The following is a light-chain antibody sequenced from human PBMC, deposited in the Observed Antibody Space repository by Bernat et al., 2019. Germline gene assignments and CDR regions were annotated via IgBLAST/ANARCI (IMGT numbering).Light chain of an antibody. J-gene: IGLJ3*02. CDR1: SSDVGGYNY. CDR2: EVS. V-gene: IGLV2-8*01. Sequence: QSALTQPPSASGSPGQSVAISCTGTSSDVGGYNYVSWYQHHPGKAPKLIIYEVSKRPSGVPDRFSGSKSGNTASLTVSGLQAEDEADYYYRSHAARGVFGGGTKLTVL. CDR3: RSHAARGV.